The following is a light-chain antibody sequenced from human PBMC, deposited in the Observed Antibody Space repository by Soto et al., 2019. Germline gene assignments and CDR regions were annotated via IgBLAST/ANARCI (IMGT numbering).Light chain of an antibody. CDR3: QQYYSLPIT. CDR1: QSVLYSSKNKNY. V-gene: IGKV4-1*01. CDR2: WAS. Sequence: DIVMTQSPDSLAVSLGERATINCKSSQSVLYSSKNKNYLAWYQQKPGQPPKLLIYWASTRESGVPDRFSGSGSGTDFTLTISSLQAEDVAAYYCQQYYSLPITFGPGTKVEIK. J-gene: IGKJ3*01.